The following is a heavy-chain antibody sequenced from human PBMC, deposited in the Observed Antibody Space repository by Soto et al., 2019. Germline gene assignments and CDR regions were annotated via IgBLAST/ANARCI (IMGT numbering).Heavy chain of an antibody. CDR2: VYWNDDI. Sequence: SGPTLVNPTQTLTLTCTFSGFSLSTSGVGVGWIRQPPGKALEWLALVYWNDDIRYSPSLTTRLTITRDTSRNQVVLTMTNMGPMDTATYYCPHYMTTMNTGYFGYWGQGALVTVSS. D-gene: IGHD4-17*01. CDR3: PHYMTTMNTGYFGY. J-gene: IGHJ4*02. V-gene: IGHV2-5*01. CDR1: GFSLSTSGVG.